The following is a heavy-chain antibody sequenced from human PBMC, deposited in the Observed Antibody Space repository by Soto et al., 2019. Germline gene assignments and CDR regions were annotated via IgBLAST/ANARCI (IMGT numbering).Heavy chain of an antibody. CDR3: ARERIELRGYSYGFDY. V-gene: IGHV1-2*04. CDR1: GYTFTGYY. J-gene: IGHJ4*02. Sequence: ASVKVSCKASGYTFTGYYMHWVRQAPGQGLEWMGWINPNSGGTNYAQKFQGWVTMTRDTSISTAYMELSRLRSDDTAVYYCARERIELRGYSYGFDYWGQGTLVTVSS. D-gene: IGHD5-18*01. CDR2: INPNSGGT.